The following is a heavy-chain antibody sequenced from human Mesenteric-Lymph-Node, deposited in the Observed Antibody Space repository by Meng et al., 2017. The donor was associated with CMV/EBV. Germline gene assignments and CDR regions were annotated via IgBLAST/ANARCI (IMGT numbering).Heavy chain of an antibody. V-gene: IGHV3-23*01. J-gene: IGHJ4*02. CDR3: AKDSRRGPSTDY. CDR1: GFTFSLYA. Sequence: SRAAFGFTFSLYAVSWLRQAPGRGLGWVSAIRAGGSGTYYADSVKGRFTISRDNSKNTLYLQMNSLRAEDTAVYYCAKDSRRGPSTDYWGQGTLVTVSS. CDR2: IRAGGSGT.